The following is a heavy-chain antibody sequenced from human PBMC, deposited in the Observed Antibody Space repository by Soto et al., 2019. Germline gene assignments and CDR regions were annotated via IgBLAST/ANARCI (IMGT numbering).Heavy chain of an antibody. J-gene: IGHJ6*02. CDR1: GFTFSSYG. CDR2: IWYDGSNK. Sequence: GGSLRLSCAASGFTFSSYGMHWVRQAPGKGLEWVAVIWYDGSNKYYADSVKGRFTISRDNSKNTLYLQMNSLRAEDTAVYYCARDYEQYGMDVWGQGTTVTVSS. CDR3: ARDYEQYGMDV. V-gene: IGHV3-33*01. D-gene: IGHD3-16*01.